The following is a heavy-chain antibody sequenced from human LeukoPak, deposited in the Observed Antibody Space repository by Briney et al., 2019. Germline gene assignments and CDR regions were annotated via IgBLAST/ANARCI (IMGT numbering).Heavy chain of an antibody. J-gene: IGHJ5*02. Sequence: KPSETLSLTCAVYGGSFSGYYWSWIRQSPGKGLEWIGEINHSGSTNYNPSLKSRVTISVDTSKNQISLKLSSVTAADTAVYYCARGTVTTSAGDWFDPWGQGTLVTVSS. V-gene: IGHV4-34*01. D-gene: IGHD4-11*01. CDR1: GGSFSGYY. CDR2: INHSGST. CDR3: ARGTVTTSAGDWFDP.